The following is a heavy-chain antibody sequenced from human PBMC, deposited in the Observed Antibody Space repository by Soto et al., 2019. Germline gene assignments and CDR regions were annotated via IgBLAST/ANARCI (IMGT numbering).Heavy chain of an antibody. CDR2: IIPILGIA. D-gene: IGHD3-3*01. CDR1: GGTFSSYT. V-gene: IGHV1-69*02. Sequence: QVQLVQSGAEVKKPGSSVKVSCKASGGTFSSYTISWVRQAPGQGLEWMGRIIPILGIANYAQKFQGRVTITADKSTSTDYMERSSMRSEDTAVYYCARGGRTDPDFWSGYYPFDYWGQGTLVTVSS. J-gene: IGHJ4*02. CDR3: ARGGRTDPDFWSGYYPFDY.